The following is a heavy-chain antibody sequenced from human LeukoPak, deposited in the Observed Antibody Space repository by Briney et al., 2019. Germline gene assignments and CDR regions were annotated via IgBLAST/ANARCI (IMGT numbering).Heavy chain of an antibody. D-gene: IGHD4-17*01. V-gene: IGHV3-30*09. J-gene: IGHJ4*02. CDR2: ISDGGSNK. CDR3: ARGGATVTWGFFDY. CDR1: GFTFNSYA. Sequence: GGSLRLSCAASGFTFNSYAMHWVRQAPGKGLEWVAAISDGGSNKYYVDSMKGRFAISRDSSKNTVYLEMNSLRVDDTAVYYCARGGATVTWGFFDYWGQGTLVTVSS.